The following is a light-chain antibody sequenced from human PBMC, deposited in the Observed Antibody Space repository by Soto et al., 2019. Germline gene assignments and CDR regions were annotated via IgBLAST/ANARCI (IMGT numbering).Light chain of an antibody. J-gene: IGLJ2*01. CDR3: QSYDSSLSGYVE. CDR2: GNS. CDR1: SSNIGAGYD. Sequence: QPVLTQPPSVSGAPGQRVTISCTGSSSNIGAGYDVHWYQQLPGTAPKLLIYGNSNRPSGVPDRFSGSKSGTSASLAITGLQAEDEADYYCQSYDSSLSGYVEFGGGTQLTVL. V-gene: IGLV1-40*01.